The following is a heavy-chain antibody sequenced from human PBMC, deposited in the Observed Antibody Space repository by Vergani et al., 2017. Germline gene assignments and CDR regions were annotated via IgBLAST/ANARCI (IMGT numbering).Heavy chain of an antibody. D-gene: IGHD2-21*01. CDR2: INPIDSKI. CDR1: ESSFIINE. J-gene: IGHJ4*02. Sequence: EVMLVQSGAEVKKPGESLKISCKYSESSFIINEIAWVRQMSGKGLQWMGNINPIDSKIAYSPSFQGQAIMSLDKSITTAYLQWRSLKASDTAIYYCTRHVPCGDGACLHFDHWGQGTQVTVSS. V-gene: IGHV5-51*01. CDR3: TRHVPCGDGACLHFDH.